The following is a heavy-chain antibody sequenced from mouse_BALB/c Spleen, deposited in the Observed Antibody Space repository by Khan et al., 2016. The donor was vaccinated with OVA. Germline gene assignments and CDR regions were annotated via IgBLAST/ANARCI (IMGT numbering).Heavy chain of an antibody. Sequence: VRLQQSGPELVRPGASVKISCKASGYSFTGYFMNWVMQSHGKSLEWIGRINPHIGETFYNQRFKDKATLTVDESSNTAHMELRSLASEDSAVYYCTRIYRSDFDYWGQGTTRTVSS. CDR2: INPHIGET. D-gene: IGHD1-1*01. CDR1: GYSFTGYF. V-gene: IGHV1-20*02. J-gene: IGHJ2*01. CDR3: TRIYRSDFDY.